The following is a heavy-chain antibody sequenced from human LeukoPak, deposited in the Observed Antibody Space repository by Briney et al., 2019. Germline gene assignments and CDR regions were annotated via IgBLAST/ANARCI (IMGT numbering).Heavy chain of an antibody. D-gene: IGHD3-9*01. Sequence: SETLSLTCTVSGGSISSYYWSWIRQPPGKGLEWIGYIYYSGSTNYNPSLKSRVTISVDTSKNQFSLKLSSVTAADTAVYYCARGYVLRYFAWLSSVYYYYGMDVWGQGTTVTVSS. J-gene: IGHJ6*02. CDR3: ARGYVLRYFAWLSSVYYYYGMDV. V-gene: IGHV4-59*01. CDR2: IYYSGST. CDR1: GGSISSYY.